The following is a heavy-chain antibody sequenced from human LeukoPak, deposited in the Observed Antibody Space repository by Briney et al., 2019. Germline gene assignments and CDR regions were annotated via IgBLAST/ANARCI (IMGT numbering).Heavy chain of an antibody. V-gene: IGHV3-23*01. CDR1: GFTFSSYA. CDR2: ISGSGGST. D-gene: IGHD6-19*01. Sequence: YPGGSLRLSCAASGFTFSSYAMSWVRQAPGKGLEWVSAISGSGGSTYYADSVKGRFTISRDNSKNTLYLQMNSLRAEDTAVYYCAKDLSSGWHHGGFDPWGQGTLVTVSS. CDR3: AKDLSSGWHHGGFDP. J-gene: IGHJ5*02.